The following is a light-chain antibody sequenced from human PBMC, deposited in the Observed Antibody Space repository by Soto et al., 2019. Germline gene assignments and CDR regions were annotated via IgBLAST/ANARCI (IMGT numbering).Light chain of an antibody. Sequence: DIQMTQSPSTLSGSVGDRVTITCRASQTISSWLAWYQQKPGKAPKLLIYKASTLKSGVPSRFSGSASGTEFTLTISSLQPDDFETYYCQHYNSYSEAFGQGTKVELK. CDR3: QHYNSYSEA. CDR1: QTISSW. V-gene: IGKV1-5*03. J-gene: IGKJ1*01. CDR2: KAS.